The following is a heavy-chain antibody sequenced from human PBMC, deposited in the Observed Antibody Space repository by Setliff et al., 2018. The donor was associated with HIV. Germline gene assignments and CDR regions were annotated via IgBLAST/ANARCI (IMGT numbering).Heavy chain of an antibody. CDR1: GFTFSSYE. D-gene: IGHD3-22*01. Sequence: GGPLRLSCAASGFTFSSYEMNWVRQSPGKWLEWLSYISSSGRTIYYADSVKGRFTISRDNAKNSLYLQMNSLRAEDTAVYYCARDYYDSSGYYYRDAFDMWGQGTMVTVSS. CDR3: ARDYYDSSGYYYRDAFDM. J-gene: IGHJ3*02. CDR2: ISSSGRTI. V-gene: IGHV3-48*03.